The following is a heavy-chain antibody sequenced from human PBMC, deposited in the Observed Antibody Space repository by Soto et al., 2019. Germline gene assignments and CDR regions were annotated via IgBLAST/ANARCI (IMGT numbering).Heavy chain of an antibody. CDR2: IKQDGSEK. CDR3: ARDGSLGVIKNNYYYYGMDV. Sequence: GGSLRLYCAATGFTFSSYWMSWVRQAPGKGLEWVANIKQDGSEKYYVDSVKGRFTISRDNAKNSLYLQMNSLRAEDTAVYYCARDGSLGVIKNNYYYYGMDVWGQGTTVTVSS. J-gene: IGHJ6*02. D-gene: IGHD3-22*01. CDR1: GFTFSSYW. V-gene: IGHV3-7*01.